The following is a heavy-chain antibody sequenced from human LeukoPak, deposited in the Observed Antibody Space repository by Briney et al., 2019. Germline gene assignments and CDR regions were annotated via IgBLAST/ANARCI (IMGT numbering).Heavy chain of an antibody. CDR1: GVSFITYY. Sequence: SETLSLTCDVSGVSFITYYWSWIRQSPEKGLEWIGEVTHSGYTNYNPSLKGRVTISVDTSKNQFSLKLSSVTAADTAVYYCARQLYGSDYWGQGTLVTVSS. CDR3: ARQLYGSDY. V-gene: IGHV4-34*01. CDR2: VTHSGYT. D-gene: IGHD2-2*01. J-gene: IGHJ4*02.